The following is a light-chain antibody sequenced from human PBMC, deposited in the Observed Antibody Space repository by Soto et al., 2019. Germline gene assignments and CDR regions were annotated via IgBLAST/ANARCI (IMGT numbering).Light chain of an antibody. CDR3: QQSYSTHPIT. Sequence: DIQMTQSPSSLSASVGDRVTITCRASQSISSYSNRYQQKPGKAPKLLXYAASSFQSGVPSRFSGSGSGTDFTLTISSLQHDDFATYYCQQSYSTHPITFGQGTRLEIK. CDR2: AAS. CDR1: QSISSY. V-gene: IGKV1-39*01. J-gene: IGKJ5*01.